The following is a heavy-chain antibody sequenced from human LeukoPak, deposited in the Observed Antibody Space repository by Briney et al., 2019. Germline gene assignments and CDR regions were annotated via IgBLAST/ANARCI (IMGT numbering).Heavy chain of an antibody. Sequence: GGSLRLSCAASGFTFDDYAMHWVRQAPGKGLEWVSGISWNSGSIGYADSVKGRFTISRDNAKNSLYLQMNSLRAEDTALYYCAKQYSSGWYGVNAFDIWGQGTMVTVSS. J-gene: IGHJ3*02. CDR1: GFTFDDYA. CDR3: AKQYSSGWYGVNAFDI. CDR2: ISWNSGSI. V-gene: IGHV3-9*01. D-gene: IGHD6-19*01.